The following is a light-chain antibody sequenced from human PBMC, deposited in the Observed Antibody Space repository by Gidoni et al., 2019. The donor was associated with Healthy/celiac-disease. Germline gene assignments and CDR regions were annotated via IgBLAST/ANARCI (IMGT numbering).Light chain of an antibody. CDR3: QQYNSYPDT. CDR1: QSISSW. Sequence: DNQLTQSPPTLSASVGDRVTITCRASQSISSWLAWYQQKPGKAPKLLIYKASSLESGVPSRFSGSGSGTEFTLTISSLQPDDFATYYCQQYNSYPDTFGQGTKLEIK. J-gene: IGKJ2*01. CDR2: KAS. V-gene: IGKV1-5*03.